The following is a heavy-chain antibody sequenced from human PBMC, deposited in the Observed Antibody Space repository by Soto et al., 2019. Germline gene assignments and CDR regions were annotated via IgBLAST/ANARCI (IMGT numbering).Heavy chain of an antibody. J-gene: IGHJ6*03. D-gene: IGHD2-15*01. CDR1: GFTFSDYY. CDR2: ISSSGSTI. Sequence: QVQLVESGGGLVKPGGSLRLSCAASGFTFSDYYMSWIRKAPGKGLEWVSYISSSGSTIYYADSVKGRFTISRDNAKNSLYLQMNSLRAEDTAVYYCARVEVQFGRSGGRVRDYYYMDVWGKGTTVTVSS. CDR3: ARVEVQFGRSGGRVRDYYYMDV. V-gene: IGHV3-11*01.